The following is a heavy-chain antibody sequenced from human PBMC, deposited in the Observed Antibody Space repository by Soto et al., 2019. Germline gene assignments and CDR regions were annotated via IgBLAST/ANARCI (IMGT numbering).Heavy chain of an antibody. Sequence: EVQLVESGGGLVQPGGSLTLSCAASGFTLSSYWMHWVRQAPGKGVVWVSRINPDGRGTNYADSVKGRFTISRDNAKNTLYLQMNSLRPEDTAVYYCARVGQGAWYFDLWGRDTLVTVSS. CDR1: GFTLSSYW. D-gene: IGHD1-26*01. J-gene: IGHJ2*01. V-gene: IGHV3-74*01. CDR2: INPDGRGT. CDR3: ARVGQGAWYFDL.